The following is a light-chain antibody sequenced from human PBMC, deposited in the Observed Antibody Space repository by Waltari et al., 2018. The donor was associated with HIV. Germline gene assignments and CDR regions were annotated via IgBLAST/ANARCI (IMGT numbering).Light chain of an antibody. Sequence: SYVLAQPPSVSVAPGQTARITCGGNNIEIKTVHWYQQKPGQPPVLVGHDDSHRPSGCPGRFSGSNAGNTATRTISRVEAGDEADYFCQVWDTSSDQGVFGGGTKLTVL. CDR2: DDS. CDR1: NIEIKT. CDR3: QVWDTSSDQGV. J-gene: IGLJ2*01. V-gene: IGLV3-21*02.